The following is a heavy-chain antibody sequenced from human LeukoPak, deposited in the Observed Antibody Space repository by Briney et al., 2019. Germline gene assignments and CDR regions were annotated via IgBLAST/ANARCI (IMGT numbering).Heavy chain of an antibody. CDR3: ARGQNWNYGDNWFDP. CDR1: GFTFSDYY. Sequence: GGSPRLSCAASGFTFSDYYMSWIRQAPGKGLEWVSYISSSGSTIYYADSVKGRFTISRDNAKNSLYLQMNSLRAEDTAVYYCARGQNWNYGDNWFDPWGQGTLVTVSS. V-gene: IGHV3-11*01. J-gene: IGHJ5*02. CDR2: ISSSGSTI. D-gene: IGHD1-7*01.